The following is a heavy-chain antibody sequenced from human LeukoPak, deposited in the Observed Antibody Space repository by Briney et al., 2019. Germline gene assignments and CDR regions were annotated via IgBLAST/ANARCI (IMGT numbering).Heavy chain of an antibody. CDR2: VGVDERTI. D-gene: IGHD1-26*01. Sequence: GGSLRLSCVASGFTFTGHSMHWVRQAPGKGLEWVAVVGVDERTIFYADSLKGRFTVSRDNSKNTVYLQMNSLRDEDTAFYYCAREKQSGGTSFDYWGQGSLVSVSS. CDR1: GFTFTGHS. J-gene: IGHJ4*02. V-gene: IGHV3-30*04. CDR3: AREKQSGGTSFDY.